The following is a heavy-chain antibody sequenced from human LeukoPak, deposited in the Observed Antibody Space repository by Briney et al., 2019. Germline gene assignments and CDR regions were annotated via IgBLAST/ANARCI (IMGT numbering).Heavy chain of an antibody. D-gene: IGHD1-1*01. CDR3: ARSRYNWNDAALDY. CDR2: IYSGGST. Sequence: GGSLRLSCAASGFTVSSNYMSRVRQAPGKGLEWVSVIYSGGSTYYADSVKGRFTISRDNSKNTLYLQMNSLRAEDTAVYYCARSRYNWNDAALDYWGQGTLVTVSS. V-gene: IGHV3-53*01. J-gene: IGHJ4*02. CDR1: GFTVSSNY.